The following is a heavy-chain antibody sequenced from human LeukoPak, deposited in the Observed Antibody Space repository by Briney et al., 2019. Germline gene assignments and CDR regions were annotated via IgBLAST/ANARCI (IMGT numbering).Heavy chain of an antibody. CDR2: IYPCDSDT. D-gene: IGHD3-9*01. V-gene: IGHV5-51*01. Sequence: GASLKISCKGSGYSFTSYWIGWVRQLPGKGLEWMGIIYPCDSDTRYSPSFQGQVTISADKSISTAYLQWSSLKASDTAMYYCARRFDWYGPFDPWGQGTLVTVSS. CDR3: ARRFDWYGPFDP. J-gene: IGHJ5*02. CDR1: GYSFTSYW.